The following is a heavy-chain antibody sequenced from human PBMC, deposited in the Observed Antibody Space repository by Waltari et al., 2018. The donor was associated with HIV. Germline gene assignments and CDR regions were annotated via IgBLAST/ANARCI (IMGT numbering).Heavy chain of an antibody. V-gene: IGHV3-49*04. Sequence: QLVESGGALIQTGRSLRLSCTASGLTFGDYAMYWVRQAPGKGLEWVGFIRSKTSGETREYAASVKGRFSISRDDSKGMVYLQMNSLRADDTALYYCVRDLAWRAFDVWGQGTMVTVSS. J-gene: IGHJ3*01. CDR1: GLTFGDYA. CDR2: IRSKTSGETR. D-gene: IGHD3-3*01. CDR3: VRDLAWRAFDV.